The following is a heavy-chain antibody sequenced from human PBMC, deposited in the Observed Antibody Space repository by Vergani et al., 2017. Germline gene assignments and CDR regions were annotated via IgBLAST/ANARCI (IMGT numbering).Heavy chain of an antibody. Sequence: QLQLQESGSGLVKPSQTLSLTCAVSGGSISSGGYSWSWIRQPPGKGLEWIGYIYHSGSTYYNPSLKSRVTISVDTSKNQFSLKLSSVTAADTAVYYCARKLGYCSSTSCYHNWFDPWGQGTLVTVSS. CDR2: IYHSGST. J-gene: IGHJ5*02. V-gene: IGHV4-30-2*01. D-gene: IGHD2-2*01. CDR1: GGSISSGGYS. CDR3: ARKLGYCSSTSCYHNWFDP.